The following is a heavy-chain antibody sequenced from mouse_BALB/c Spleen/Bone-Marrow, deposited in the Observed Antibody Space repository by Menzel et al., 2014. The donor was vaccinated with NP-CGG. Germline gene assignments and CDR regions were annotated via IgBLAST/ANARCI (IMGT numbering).Heavy chain of an antibody. CDR3: TRGGNWDDFDY. CDR1: GFTFSSFG. J-gene: IGHJ2*01. Sequence: EVHLVESGGGLVQPGGSRKLSCAASGFTFSSFGMHWVRQAPEKGLEWVAYISSGSSTIFYADTVKGRFTVSRDNPKNTLFLQRTSLRSEDTAMYYCTRGGNWDDFDYWGQGTTLTVSS. V-gene: IGHV5-17*02. CDR2: ISSGSSTI. D-gene: IGHD4-1*01.